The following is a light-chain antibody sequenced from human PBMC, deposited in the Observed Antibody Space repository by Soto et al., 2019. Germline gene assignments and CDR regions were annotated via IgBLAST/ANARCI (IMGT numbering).Light chain of an antibody. CDR2: DAA. CDR3: QQYNNWPEA. V-gene: IGKV3-15*01. Sequence: EIVMTQSPATLSVSPGERATLSCRASQSVSNNLAWYQQKPGQAPRLLIYDAAIRATGIPARFSGSGSGTEFTLTISSLQSEDFAVYYCQQYNNWPEAFGQGTNLEIK. J-gene: IGKJ2*01. CDR1: QSVSNN.